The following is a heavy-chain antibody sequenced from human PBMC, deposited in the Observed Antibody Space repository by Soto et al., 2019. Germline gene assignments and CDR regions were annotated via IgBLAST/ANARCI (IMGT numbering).Heavy chain of an antibody. V-gene: IGHV4-30-2*01. CDR3: ARGREFDS. CDR1: GGSLTSGTYS. CDR2: IFPSGTT. Sequence: QLQLRESGSRLVKTSQTLSLTCAVSGGSLTSGTYSWNWIRQPPGKGLEWIGYIFPSGTTYYNPSLKSRVSISIDVSKNQFSLNLRSLTAADTAVYYCARGREFDSWGQGTLVTVSS. J-gene: IGHJ4*02.